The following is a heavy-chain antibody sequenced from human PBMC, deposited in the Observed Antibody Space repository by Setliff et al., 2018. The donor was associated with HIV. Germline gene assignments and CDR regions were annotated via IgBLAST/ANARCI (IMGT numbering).Heavy chain of an antibody. CDR1: GGSMRNYY. V-gene: IGHV4-59*08. CDR3: ARHRPWEVDVFDI. CDR2: ISYNGIT. D-gene: IGHD1-26*01. Sequence: SETLSLTCSVSGGSMRNYYWSWIRQPPRKGLEWVGYISYNGITTYNPSLKSRVTISVDTSKNQFSLKLTFVTAADTAVYYCARHRPWEVDVFDIWGQGTMVTVS. J-gene: IGHJ3*02.